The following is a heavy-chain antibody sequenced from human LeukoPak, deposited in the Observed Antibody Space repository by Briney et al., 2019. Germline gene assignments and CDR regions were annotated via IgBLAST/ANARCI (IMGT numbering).Heavy chain of an antibody. CDR1: GYTFTGYY. D-gene: IGHD3-3*01. V-gene: IGHV1-2*02. J-gene: IGHJ6*02. Sequence: ASVKVSCKASGYTFTGYYMHWVRQAPGQGLEWMGWIKPNSGGTNYAQKFQGRVTMTRDTSISTAYMELSRLRSDDTAVYYCARDSKRIFGVVAKSYGMDVWGQGTTVTVSS. CDR3: ARDSKRIFGVVAKSYGMDV. CDR2: IKPNSGGT.